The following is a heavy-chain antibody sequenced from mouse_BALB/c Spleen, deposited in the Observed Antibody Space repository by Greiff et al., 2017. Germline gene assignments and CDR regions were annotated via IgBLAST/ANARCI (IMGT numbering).Heavy chain of an antibody. Sequence: VKLVESGPGLVQPSQSLSITCTVSGFSLTSYGVHWVRQSPGKGLEWLGVIWSGGSTDYNAAFISRLSISKDNSKSQVFFKMNSLQANDTAIYYCARSKLGSYYAMDYWGQGTSVTVSS. V-gene: IGHV2-2*02. D-gene: IGHD4-1*01. CDR3: ARSKLGSYYAMDY. J-gene: IGHJ4*01. CDR1: GFSLTSYG. CDR2: IWSGGST.